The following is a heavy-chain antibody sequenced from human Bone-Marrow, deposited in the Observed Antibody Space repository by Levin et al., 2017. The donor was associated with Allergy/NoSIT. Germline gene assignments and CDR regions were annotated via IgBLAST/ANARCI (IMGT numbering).Heavy chain of an antibody. Sequence: GGSLRLSCRASEFTFGDYSISWVRQAPGKGLEWVAFISSKAYGGTTEYAASVQGRFTISREDSKNTVSLQMNSLQSEDTAVYYCTRRLSTTKVFDSWGQGTLVTVSS. CDR1: EFTFGDYS. CDR2: ISSKAYGGTT. D-gene: IGHD2-2*01. J-gene: IGHJ5*01. CDR3: TRRLSTTKVFDS. V-gene: IGHV3-49*04.